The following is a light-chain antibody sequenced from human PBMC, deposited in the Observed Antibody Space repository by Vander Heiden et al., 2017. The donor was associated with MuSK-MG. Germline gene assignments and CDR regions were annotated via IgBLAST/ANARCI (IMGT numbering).Light chain of an antibody. J-gene: IGKJ4*01. CDR1: QSVSSY. CDR3: QQRSNWPALT. V-gene: IGKV3-11*01. CDR2: DAA. Sequence: EIVLTQSPATLSLSPGERATLSCRASQSVSSYLAWYQQKPGQAPRLLIYDAANRATGIPARFSGSGSGTDFTLTISSREPEEFAVYYCQQRSNWPALTFGGGTKVEIK.